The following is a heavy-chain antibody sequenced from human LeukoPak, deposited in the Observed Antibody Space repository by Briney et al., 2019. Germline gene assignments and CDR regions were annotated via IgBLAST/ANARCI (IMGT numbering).Heavy chain of an antibody. CDR3: AKSRSDVVDY. Sequence: GGSLRLSCAASGFTFSSYGMHWVRQAPGKGLEWVAVISYDGGNKYYADSVKGRFTISRDNSKNTLYLQMNSLRAEDTAVYYCAKSRSDVVDYWGRGTLVTVSS. J-gene: IGHJ4*02. D-gene: IGHD3-3*01. V-gene: IGHV3-30*18. CDR1: GFTFSSYG. CDR2: ISYDGGNK.